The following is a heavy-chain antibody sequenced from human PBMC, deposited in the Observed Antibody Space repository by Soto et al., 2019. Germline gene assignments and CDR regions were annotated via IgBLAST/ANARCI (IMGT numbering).Heavy chain of an antibody. CDR3: ARGIVVVPAANPGSKIKEINYYSYGMDV. CDR2: ISAYNGNT. Sequence: ASVKVSCKASGYTFTSYGISWVRQAPGQGLEWMGWISAYNGNTNYAQKLQGRVTMTTDTSTSTAYMELRSLRSDDTAVYYCARGIVVVPAANPGSKIKEINYYSYGMDVWGQGTTVTVSS. J-gene: IGHJ6*02. CDR1: GYTFTSYG. D-gene: IGHD2-2*01. V-gene: IGHV1-18*01.